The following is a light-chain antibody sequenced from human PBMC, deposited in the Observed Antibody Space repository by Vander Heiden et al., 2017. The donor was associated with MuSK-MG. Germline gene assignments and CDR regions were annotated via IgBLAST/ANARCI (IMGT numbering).Light chain of an antibody. CDR1: QSISSY. V-gene: IGKV1-39*01. CDR2: AAS. J-gene: IGKJ4*01. Sequence: DIQMTQSPSSLSASVGDRVTITCRASQSISSYLNWYQQKPGKAPKLLIYAASSLQSGLPSRFRGSGYGTDFTLTISSLQPEDFATYYCQQIDSTPPLTFGGWTRVELK. CDR3: QQIDSTPPLT.